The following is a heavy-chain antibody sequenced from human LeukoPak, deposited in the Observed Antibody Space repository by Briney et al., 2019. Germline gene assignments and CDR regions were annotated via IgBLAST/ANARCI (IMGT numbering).Heavy chain of an antibody. V-gene: IGHV3-43*02. Sequence: GGSLRLSCAASGFTFDDYAMHWVRQAPGKGLEWVSLISGDGGSTYYADSVKGRFTISRDNSKNSLYLQMNSLRTEDTALYYCANSRGPFDAFDIWGQGTMVTVSS. J-gene: IGHJ3*02. CDR3: ANSRGPFDAFDI. CDR1: GFTFDDYA. CDR2: ISGDGGST.